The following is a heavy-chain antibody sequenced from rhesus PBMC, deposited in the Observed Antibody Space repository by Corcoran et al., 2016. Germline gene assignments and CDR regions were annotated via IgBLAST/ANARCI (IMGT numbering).Heavy chain of an antibody. CDR3: ARRPDSSGLDY. J-gene: IGHJ4*01. CDR1: GGSISGGYG. D-gene: IGHD6-31*01. V-gene: IGHV4S7*01. Sequence: QVQLQESGPGLVKPSETLSLTCAVSGGSISGGYGWCWSRQPPGKGLEWIGHIFGSIGSTYYNPSLKSRVTISRDTSKNQFSLKLSSVTAADTAVYYCARRPDSSGLDYWGQGVLVTVSS. CDR2: IFGSIGST.